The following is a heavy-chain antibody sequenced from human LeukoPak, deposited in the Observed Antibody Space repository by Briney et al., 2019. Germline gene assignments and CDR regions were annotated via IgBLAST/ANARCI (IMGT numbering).Heavy chain of an antibody. Sequence: GGSLRLSCAASGFTFSSYAMSWVRQAPGKGLEWASAISGSGGSTYYADSVKGRFTISRDNSKNTLYLQMNSLRAEDTAVYHCAKGEVRAAAGTGFDYWGQGTLVTVSS. CDR1: GFTFSSYA. D-gene: IGHD6-13*01. CDR3: AKGEVRAAAGTGFDY. J-gene: IGHJ4*02. CDR2: ISGSGGST. V-gene: IGHV3-23*01.